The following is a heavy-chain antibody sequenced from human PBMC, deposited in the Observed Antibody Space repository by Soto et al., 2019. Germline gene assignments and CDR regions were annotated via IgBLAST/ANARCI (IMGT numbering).Heavy chain of an antibody. CDR2: ISAYNGNT. D-gene: IGHD3-10*01. Sequence: ASVKVCCKASGYTFTSYGISWVRQAPGQGLEWMGWISAYNGNTNYAQKLQGRVTMTTDTSTSTAYMELRSLRSDDTAVYYCARGIDTTMVRGVRVHYYYYMDVWGKGTTVTVSS. V-gene: IGHV1-18*01. CDR3: ARGIDTTMVRGVRVHYYYYMDV. J-gene: IGHJ6*03. CDR1: GYTFTSYG.